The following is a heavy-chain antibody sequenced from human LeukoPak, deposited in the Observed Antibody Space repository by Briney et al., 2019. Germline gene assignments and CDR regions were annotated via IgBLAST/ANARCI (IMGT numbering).Heavy chain of an antibody. CDR1: GMTLHLHW. CDR2: ITQDGSEK. Sequence: SLSTCPPGMTLHLHWSRWVRQAPLQARQWVANITQDGSEKYYVDSVKGRFTISRDNAKTSLYLQMNTLRAEATAVYYCALRYSDYGSAWGKATLVTVSS. V-gene: IGHV3-7*03. CDR3: ALRYSDYGSA. J-gene: IGHJ5*02. D-gene: IGHD4-11*01.